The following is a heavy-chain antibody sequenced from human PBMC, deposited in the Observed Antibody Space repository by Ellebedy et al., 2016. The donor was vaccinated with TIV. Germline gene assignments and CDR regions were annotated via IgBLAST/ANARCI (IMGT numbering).Heavy chain of an antibody. D-gene: IGHD5-24*01. CDR2: VSYAGNTK. Sequence: GESLKISCAASGFTFSSYAMSWVRQAPGKGLEWVAVVSYAGNTKYYADSVKGRFTISRDNSRNTLYLQMNSLRAEDTGIYYCAKDQIAGDGRWVFDLWGQGTMVTVSS. J-gene: IGHJ3*01. V-gene: IGHV3-30*04. CDR1: GFTFSSYA. CDR3: AKDQIAGDGRWVFDL.